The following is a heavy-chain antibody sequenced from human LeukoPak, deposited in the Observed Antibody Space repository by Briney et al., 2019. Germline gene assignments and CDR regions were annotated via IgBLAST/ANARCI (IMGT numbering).Heavy chain of an antibody. CDR2: IIPILGIA. Sequence: GASVKVSCKASGGTFSSYTISWVRQAPGQGLGWMGRIIPILGIANYAQKFQGRVTITADKSTSTAYMELSSLRSEDTAVYYCARGYYDSSGYYSDAFDIWGQGTMVTVSS. CDR1: GGTFSSYT. D-gene: IGHD3-22*01. CDR3: ARGYYDSSGYYSDAFDI. V-gene: IGHV1-69*02. J-gene: IGHJ3*02.